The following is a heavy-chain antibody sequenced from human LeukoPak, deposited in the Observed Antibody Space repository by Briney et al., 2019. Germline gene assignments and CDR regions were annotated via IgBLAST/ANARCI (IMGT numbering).Heavy chain of an antibody. CDR3: ARDHFDYVWGGYRYNHAFDI. J-gene: IGHJ3*02. D-gene: IGHD3-16*02. CDR1: GGSISSYY. V-gene: IGHV4-59*01. Sequence: SETLSLTRTVSGGSISSYYWSWIRQPPGKGLEWIGYIYYSGSTNYNPSLKNRVTISVDTSKNQFSLKLSSVTAADTAVYYCARDHFDYVWGGYRYNHAFDIWGQGTMVTVSS. CDR2: IYYSGST.